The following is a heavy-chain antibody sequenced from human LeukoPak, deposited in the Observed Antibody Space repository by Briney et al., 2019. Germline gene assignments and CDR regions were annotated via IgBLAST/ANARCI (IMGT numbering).Heavy chain of an antibody. J-gene: IGHJ6*04. D-gene: IGHD3-3*01. CDR1: GYTFTSYG. V-gene: IGHV1-18*01. CDR3: ARGVSDFWSGYYSGMDV. CDR2: ISAYNGNT. Sequence: ASVKVSCKASGYTFTSYGISWVRQAPGQGLEWMGWISAYNGNTNYAQKLQGRVTMTTDTSTSTAYMELRSLRSEDTAVYYCARGVSDFWSGYYSGMDVWGKGTTVTVSS.